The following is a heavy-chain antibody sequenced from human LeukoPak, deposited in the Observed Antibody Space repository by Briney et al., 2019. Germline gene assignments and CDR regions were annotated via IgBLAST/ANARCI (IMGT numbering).Heavy chain of an antibody. Sequence: GASVKVSCKASGYTFTGYYMHWVRQAPGQGLEWMGWIIPDSGDTNYAEKSQGRVTMTRDTSISTAYMELSRLRSDDTAVYYCARDRYGSENWLDPWGQGTLVTVSS. V-gene: IGHV1-2*02. J-gene: IGHJ5*02. CDR3: ARDRYGSENWLDP. CDR1: GYTFTGYY. CDR2: IIPDSGDT. D-gene: IGHD3-10*01.